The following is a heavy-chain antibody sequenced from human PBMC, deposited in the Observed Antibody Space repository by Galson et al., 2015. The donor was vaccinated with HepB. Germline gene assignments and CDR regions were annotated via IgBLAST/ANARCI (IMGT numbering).Heavy chain of an antibody. V-gene: IGHV1-18*01. D-gene: IGHD3-10*01. CDR1: GYTFGSYG. CDR3: ARDAFRRLLWFGEFDY. CDR2: ISAYNGNT. J-gene: IGHJ4*02. Sequence: SVKVSCKASGYTFGSYGISWVRQAPGQGLEWMGWISAYNGNTNYAQKLQGRVTMTTDTSTSTAYMELRSLRSDDTAVYYCARDAFRRLLWFGEFDYWGQGTLVTVSS.